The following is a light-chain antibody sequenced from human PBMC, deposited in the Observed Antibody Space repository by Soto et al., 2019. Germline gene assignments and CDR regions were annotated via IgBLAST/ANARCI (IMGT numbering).Light chain of an antibody. J-gene: IGLJ1*01. V-gene: IGLV2-14*01. CDR1: SSNVGAYNY. Sequence: QSALTQPSSVSGSPGQSITISRTGTSSNVGAYNYVSWYQQHAGKAPKLMIYEVNYRPSGVSNRFSGSKSGITASLTISGLQSEDEADYYCSSYASTSTAVFGSGTKVTVL. CDR2: EVN. CDR3: SSYASTSTAV.